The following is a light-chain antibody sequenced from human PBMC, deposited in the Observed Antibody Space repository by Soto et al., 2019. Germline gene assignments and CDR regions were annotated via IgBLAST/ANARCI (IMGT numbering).Light chain of an antibody. CDR3: CSYAGSSTLFV. CDR1: SSDVGSYNL. J-gene: IGLJ1*01. CDR2: EGS. V-gene: IGLV2-23*01. Sequence: QSALTQPASVSGSPGQSITISCTGTSSDVGSYNLVSWYQQYPGKAPKLIIYEGSKRPSGVSNRFSGSKSGNTASLTISGRQAEDEADYYCCSYAGSSTLFVFGTGTKVTVL.